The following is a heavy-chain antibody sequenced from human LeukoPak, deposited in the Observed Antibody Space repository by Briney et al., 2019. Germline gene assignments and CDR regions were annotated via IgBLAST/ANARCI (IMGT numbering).Heavy chain of an antibody. CDR2: INPNSGGK. CDR3: ARGRLLAAKYYFDY. J-gene: IGHJ4*02. Sequence: GASVKVSCKASGYTFTGYYMHRVRQAPGQGLEWMGWINPNSGGKNYAQKFQGRVTMTRDTSISTAYMELSRLRSDDTAVYYCARGRLLAAKYYFDYWGQGTLVTVSS. V-gene: IGHV1-2*02. D-gene: IGHD2/OR15-2a*01. CDR1: GYTFTGYY.